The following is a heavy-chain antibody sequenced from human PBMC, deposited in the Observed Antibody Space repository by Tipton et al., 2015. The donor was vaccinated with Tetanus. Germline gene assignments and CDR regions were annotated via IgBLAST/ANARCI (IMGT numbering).Heavy chain of an antibody. CDR1: GFTFDDYA. D-gene: IGHD3-10*01. J-gene: IGHJ4*02. CDR2: ISWNSGSI. V-gene: IGHV3-9*01. Sequence: SLRLSCAASGFTFDDYAMHWVRQAPGKGLEWVSGISWNSGSIGYADSVKGRFTISRDNAKNSLYLQMNSLRAEDTAVYYCARDRRELLLAIYIDYWGQGTLVTVSS. CDR3: ARDRRELLLAIYIDY.